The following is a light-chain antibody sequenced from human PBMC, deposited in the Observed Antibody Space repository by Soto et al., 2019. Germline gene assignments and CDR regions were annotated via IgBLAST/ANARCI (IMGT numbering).Light chain of an antibody. CDR1: QSVSSNY. Sequence: EIVLTQSPGTLSLSPGERATLSCRASQSVSSNYLAWYQQKPGQAPRLLIYGASSRATGIPDRFSGIGSGTDFTLTISRLEPEDFAVYYCQQYGSSPALFAFGPGTKVDIK. CDR3: QQYGSSPALFA. J-gene: IGKJ3*01. V-gene: IGKV3-20*01. CDR2: GAS.